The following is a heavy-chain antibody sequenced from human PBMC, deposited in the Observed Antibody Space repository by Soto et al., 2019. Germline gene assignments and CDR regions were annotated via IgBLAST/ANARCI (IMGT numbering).Heavy chain of an antibody. D-gene: IGHD4-17*01. Sequence: PGGSLRLSCAASGSTFSNYAMSWVRQAPGKGLEWVSAISGSGGSTYYADSVKGRFTISRDNAKNTLYLQMNSLRAEDTAVYYCARESDGANSLWGQGTLVTVSS. J-gene: IGHJ4*02. CDR1: GSTFSNYA. CDR2: ISGSGGST. V-gene: IGHV3-23*01. CDR3: ARESDGANSL.